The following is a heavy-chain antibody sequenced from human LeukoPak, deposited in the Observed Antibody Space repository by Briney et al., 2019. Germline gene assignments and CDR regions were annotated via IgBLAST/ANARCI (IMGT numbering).Heavy chain of an antibody. V-gene: IGHV3-21*01. J-gene: IGHJ4*02. CDR1: GFSFSSYT. Sequence: GGSLRLSCADYGFSFSSYTFSWVRQAPGKGLEWVSSISSTSAYIYYADSMKGRFTISRDNAKKSLYLQVNSLRAGDTAVYYCARGGYSSGGFCYRKSGGFFDYWGQGTLVTVSS. D-gene: IGHD2-15*01. CDR2: ISSTSAYI. CDR3: ARGGYSSGGFCYRKSGGFFDY.